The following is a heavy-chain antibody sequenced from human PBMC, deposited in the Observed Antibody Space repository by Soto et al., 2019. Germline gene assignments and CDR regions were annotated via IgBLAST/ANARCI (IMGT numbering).Heavy chain of an antibody. CDR1: GASIRSDDFY. V-gene: IGHV4-30-4*01. Sequence: QVQLQESGPGLVKPSQTLSLTCTVPGASIRSDDFYWSWIRQPPGKGLEWIGNIYHSGSTDYNPSLKSRVTISKDPSKNLFSLKLGSVTAADTAVYYCARGSFFRGYFDSWGQGTLVTVSS. CDR3: ARGSFFRGYFDS. CDR2: IYHSGST. D-gene: IGHD3-10*01. J-gene: IGHJ4*02.